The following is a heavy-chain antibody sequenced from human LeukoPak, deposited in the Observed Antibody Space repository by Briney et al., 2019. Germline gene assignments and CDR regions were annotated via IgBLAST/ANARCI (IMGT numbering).Heavy chain of an antibody. J-gene: IGHJ4*01. V-gene: IGHV4-4*07. CDR3: ARNGAYCLDY. Sequence: SETLSLTCTVSGGSISSYYWSWIRQPAGKGLEWIGRIYTSGSTNYDPSLKSRVTMSVDTSKNQFSLHLNSVTAADTAIYYCARNGAYCLDYWGHGTLVTVSS. CDR2: IYTSGST. D-gene: IGHD2-8*01. CDR1: GGSISSYY.